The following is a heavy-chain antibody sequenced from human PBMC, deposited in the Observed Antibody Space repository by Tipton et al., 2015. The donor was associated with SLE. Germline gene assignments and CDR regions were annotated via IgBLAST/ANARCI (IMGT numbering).Heavy chain of an antibody. V-gene: IGHV4-39*07. CDR2: IDYSGRT. Sequence: GLVKPSETLSLTCNVSGVSISGAYWSWIRQPPGKGLEWIGSIDYSGRTYYTPSLKSQVTISVDTSKNQFSLKLSSVTAADTAFYYCARRTSGYAPDYWGQGTLVTVSS. CDR1: GVSISGAY. J-gene: IGHJ4*02. CDR3: ARRTSGYAPDY. D-gene: IGHD5-12*01.